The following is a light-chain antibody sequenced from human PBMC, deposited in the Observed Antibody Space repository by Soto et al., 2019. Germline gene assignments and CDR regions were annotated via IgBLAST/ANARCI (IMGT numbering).Light chain of an antibody. CDR3: CSYAGGSTSYV. CDR1: SSDVGGYNY. V-gene: IGLV2-11*01. CDR2: DVT. J-gene: IGLJ1*01. Sequence: QSALTQPRSVSGSPGQSVTISCTGTSSDVGGYNYVSWYQQYPGKAPKLVISDVTQRPSGVPDRFSGSKSGNTASLTISGLQAEDEADYYCCSYAGGSTSYVFGTGTKVTVL.